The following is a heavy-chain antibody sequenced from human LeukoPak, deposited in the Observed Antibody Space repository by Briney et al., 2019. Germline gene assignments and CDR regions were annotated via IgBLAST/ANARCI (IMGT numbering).Heavy chain of an antibody. J-gene: IGHJ3*02. D-gene: IGHD3-22*01. CDR1: GSSISSGYY. V-gene: IGHV4-61*01. CDR3: ARARNYYDSSGFYYEGDAFDI. CDR2: IYSSGST. Sequence: SETLSLTCTVSGSSISSGYYWGWIRQPPGKGLESIGYIYSSGSTHYNPSLKSRVTISVDTSKNQFSLKLSSVTAADTAVYYCARARNYYDSSGFYYEGDAFDIWGQGTMVTVSS.